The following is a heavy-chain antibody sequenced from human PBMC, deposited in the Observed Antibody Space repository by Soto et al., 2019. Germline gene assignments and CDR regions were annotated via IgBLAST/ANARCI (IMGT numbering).Heavy chain of an antibody. Sequence: ASVKVSCKASGYTFTSYDINWVRQATGQGPEWMGWMNPNSGNTGYAQKFQGRVTMTRNTSISTAYMELSSLRSEDTAVYYCARGLGNTYYYDSSGYYYLNWFDPWGQGTLVTVSS. CDR3: ARGLGNTYYYDSSGYYYLNWFDP. CDR2: MNPNSGNT. CDR1: GYTFTSYD. D-gene: IGHD3-22*01. V-gene: IGHV1-8*01. J-gene: IGHJ5*02.